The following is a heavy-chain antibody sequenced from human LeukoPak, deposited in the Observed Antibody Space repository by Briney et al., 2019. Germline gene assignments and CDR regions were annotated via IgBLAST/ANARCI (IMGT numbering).Heavy chain of an antibody. CDR3: ATASLRWGPGDFDY. CDR1: GGTFSSYA. Sequence: SVKVSCKASGGTFSSYAISWVRQAPGQGLEWTGGIIPIFGTANYAQKFQGRVTITADESTSTAYMELSSLRSEDTAVYYCATASLRWGPGDFDYWGQGTLVTVSS. V-gene: IGHV1-69*01. CDR2: IIPIFGTA. D-gene: IGHD4-23*01. J-gene: IGHJ4*02.